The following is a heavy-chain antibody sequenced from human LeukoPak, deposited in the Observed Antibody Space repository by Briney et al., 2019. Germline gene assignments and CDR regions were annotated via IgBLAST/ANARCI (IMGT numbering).Heavy chain of an antibody. J-gene: IGHJ5*02. CDR1: GFTFSSYG. CDR3: AKVPIAVAVGWFDP. CDR2: IRYDGSNK. Sequence: GGTLRLSCAASGFTFSSYGMHWVRQAPGKGLEWVAFIRYDGSNKYYADSVKGRFTISRDNSKNTLFLQMNNLRAEDTAIYYCAKVPIAVAVGWFDPWGQGTLVTVSS. D-gene: IGHD6-19*01. V-gene: IGHV3-30*02.